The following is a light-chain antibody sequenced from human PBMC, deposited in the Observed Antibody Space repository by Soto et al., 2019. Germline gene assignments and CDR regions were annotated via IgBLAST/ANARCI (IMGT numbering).Light chain of an antibody. CDR3: QQYGSSPRALT. CDR2: GAS. J-gene: IGKJ4*01. Sequence: EIVLTQSPGTLSLSPGERATLSRRASQSVSSSYLAWYQQKPGQAPRLLIYGASSRATGIPDRFSGSGSGTDFTLTISRLEPEDFAVYYCQQYGSSPRALTFGGGTKVEIK. CDR1: QSVSSSY. V-gene: IGKV3-20*01.